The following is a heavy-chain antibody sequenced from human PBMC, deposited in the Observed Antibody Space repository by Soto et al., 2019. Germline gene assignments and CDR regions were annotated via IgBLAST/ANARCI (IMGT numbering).Heavy chain of an antibody. CDR2: IYYSGST. J-gene: IGHJ3*01. D-gene: IGHD3-3*01. CDR1: GRSIRSGGYY. CDR3: ASDWSTYYSDDAFAV. V-gene: IGHV4-31*03. Sequence: QVQLQESGPGLVKPSETLSLTCPVSGRSIRSGGYYWSWIRQHPVKGLGWIGYIYYSGSTYYNPSLRSRVTMTVDTSKNQFSLKMDSVTAADSAVYYCASDWSTYYSDDAFAVWGQGSLVTVSS.